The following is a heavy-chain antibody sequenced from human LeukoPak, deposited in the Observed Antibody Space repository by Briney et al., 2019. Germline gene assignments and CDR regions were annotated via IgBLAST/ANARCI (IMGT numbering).Heavy chain of an antibody. V-gene: IGHV3-21*01. CDR3: AREVVGPAVFDY. CDR2: ISSSSSYI. D-gene: IGHD2-15*01. Sequence: GGSLRLSCVASGFTFSTYWIHWVRQAPGKGLERVSSISSSSSYIYYADSVKGRFTISRDNAKNSLYLQMNSLRAEDTAVYYCAREVVGPAVFDYWGQGTLVTVSS. CDR1: GFTFSTYW. J-gene: IGHJ4*02.